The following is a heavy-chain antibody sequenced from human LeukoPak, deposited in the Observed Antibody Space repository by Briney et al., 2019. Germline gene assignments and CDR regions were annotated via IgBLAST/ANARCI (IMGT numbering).Heavy chain of an antibody. Sequence: GGSLRLSCAASGFTFDDYGMSWVRQAPGKGLEWVSGINWNGGSTYYADSVKGRFTISRDNSKNTLYLQMNSLRAEDTAVYYCANGPKAIQLTYWGQGTLVTVSS. J-gene: IGHJ4*02. CDR1: GFTFDDYG. CDR3: ANGPKAIQLTY. CDR2: INWNGGST. D-gene: IGHD5-18*01. V-gene: IGHV3-20*04.